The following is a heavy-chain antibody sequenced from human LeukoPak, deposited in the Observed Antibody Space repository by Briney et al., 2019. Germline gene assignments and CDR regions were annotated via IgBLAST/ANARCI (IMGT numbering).Heavy chain of an antibody. CDR2: IYYSGST. Sequence: SETLSLTCTVSGGSISSYYWSWIWQPPGKGLEWIGYIYYSGSTNYNPSLKSRVTISVDTSKNQFSLKLSSVTAADTAVYYCARDLRLQGDNWFDPWGQGTLVTVSS. CDR3: ARDLRLQGDNWFDP. CDR1: GGSISSYY. D-gene: IGHD5-12*01. V-gene: IGHV4-59*01. J-gene: IGHJ5*02.